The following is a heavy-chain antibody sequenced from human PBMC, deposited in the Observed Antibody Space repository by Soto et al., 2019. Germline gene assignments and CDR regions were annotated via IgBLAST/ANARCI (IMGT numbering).Heavy chain of an antibody. CDR3: ARGFLAAAGTNAFDI. Sequence: PSETLSLTCTVSGGSISSYYWSWIQQPPGKGLEWIGYIYYSGSTNYNPSLKSRVTISVDTSKNQFSLKLSSMTAADTAVYYCARGFLAAAGTNAFDIWGQGTMVTVSS. CDR1: GGSISSYY. V-gene: IGHV4-59*01. J-gene: IGHJ3*02. D-gene: IGHD6-13*01. CDR2: IYYSGST.